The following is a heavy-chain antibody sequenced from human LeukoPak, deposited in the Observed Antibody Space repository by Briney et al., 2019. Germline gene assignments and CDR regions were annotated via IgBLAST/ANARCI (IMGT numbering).Heavy chain of an antibody. Sequence: ASVKVSCKASGYTFTTYGISWVRQAPGQGLEWMGIINPSGGSTSYAQKFQGRVTMTRDMSTSTVYMELSSLRSEDTAVYYCARDRQELVSFPPLHYMDVWGKGTTVTVSS. CDR1: GYTFTTYG. D-gene: IGHD6-13*01. V-gene: IGHV1-46*01. CDR2: INPSGGST. CDR3: ARDRQELVSFPPLHYMDV. J-gene: IGHJ6*03.